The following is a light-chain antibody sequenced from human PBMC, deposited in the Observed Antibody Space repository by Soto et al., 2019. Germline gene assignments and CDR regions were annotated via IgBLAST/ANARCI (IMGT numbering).Light chain of an antibody. CDR3: QQYSNSPYT. V-gene: IGKV1-5*03. CDR2: KAS. Sequence: DLQMTQSPATLSASVGDRVTITCRASQSISTWLAWYQQKPGKAPKLLIHKASILQVGVPSRFSVSGSGTEFTLTISSLQPGDFATYFCQQYSNSPYTFGQGSKLEI. CDR1: QSISTW. J-gene: IGKJ2*01.